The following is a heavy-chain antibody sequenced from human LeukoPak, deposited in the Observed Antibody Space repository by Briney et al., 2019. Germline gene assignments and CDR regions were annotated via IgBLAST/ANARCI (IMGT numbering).Heavy chain of an antibody. Sequence: GGFLRLSCAASGFPFSTYAMTWVRQAPGKGLEWVSAISASGSNTYYADSVKGRFTISRDNSKNTLYLQMNSLRADDTATYYCAKPRAMTTGVGRYFDLWGRGTLVTVSS. V-gene: IGHV3-23*01. CDR1: GFPFSTYA. CDR3: AKPRAMTTGVGRYFDL. CDR2: ISASGSNT. J-gene: IGHJ2*01. D-gene: IGHD1-1*01.